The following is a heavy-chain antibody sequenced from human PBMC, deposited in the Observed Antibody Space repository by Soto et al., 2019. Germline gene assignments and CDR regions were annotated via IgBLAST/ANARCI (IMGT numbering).Heavy chain of an antibody. CDR3: AKDRLTYYDILTGYTAPIDI. CDR1: GFTFSSYA. D-gene: IGHD3-9*01. J-gene: IGHJ3*02. V-gene: IGHV3-23*01. CDR2: ISGSGGST. Sequence: GGSLRLSCAASGFTFSSYAMSWVRQAPGKGLEWVSAISGSGGSTYYADSVKGRFTISRDNSKNTLYLQMNSLRAEDTAVYYCAKDRLTYYDILTGYTAPIDIWGQGTMVTVSS.